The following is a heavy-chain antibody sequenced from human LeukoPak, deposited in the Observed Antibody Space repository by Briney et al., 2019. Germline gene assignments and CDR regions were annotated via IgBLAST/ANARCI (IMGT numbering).Heavy chain of an antibody. CDR2: IYYSGST. CDR1: GGSISSSSYY. CDR3: ARQDQLLRRFHWGWFDP. Sequence: PSETLSLTCTVSGGSISSSSYYWGWIRQPRGKGLEWIGSIYYSGSTYYNPSLKSRVTISVDTSKNQFSLKLSSVTAADTAVYYCARQDQLLRRFHWGWFDPWGQGTLVTVSS. V-gene: IGHV4-39*01. D-gene: IGHD2-2*01. J-gene: IGHJ5*02.